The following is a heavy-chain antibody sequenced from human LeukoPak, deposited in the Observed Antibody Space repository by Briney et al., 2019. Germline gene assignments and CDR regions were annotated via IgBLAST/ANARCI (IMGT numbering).Heavy chain of an antibody. CDR3: AGGIGVGDSFDI. CDR2: INSDARNT. Sequence: GSLRLSCAASGFTFSSYWMYWVRQAPGKGLVWVSRINSDARNTNYADSVQGRFTISRDNAKNTLYLQMNSLGVEDTAVYYCAGGIGVGDSFDIWGQGTMVTVSS. CDR1: GFTFSSYW. V-gene: IGHV3-74*01. D-gene: IGHD2-15*01. J-gene: IGHJ3*02.